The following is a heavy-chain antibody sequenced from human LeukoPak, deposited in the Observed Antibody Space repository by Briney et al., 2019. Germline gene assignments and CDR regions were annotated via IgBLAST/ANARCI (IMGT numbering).Heavy chain of an antibody. V-gene: IGHV1-18*01. J-gene: IGHJ4*02. Sequence: GASVKVSCQASGYIFTSYGISWVRQAPGQGLEWMGWISGHNGNANYAQKFQGGVIMTTDTSTTTAYMELKSLKIDDTAVYYCATYSSNWLHKMILEYWGQGTLVTVSS. D-gene: IGHD6-13*01. CDR2: ISGHNGNA. CDR3: ATYSSNWLHKMILEY. CDR1: GYIFTSYG.